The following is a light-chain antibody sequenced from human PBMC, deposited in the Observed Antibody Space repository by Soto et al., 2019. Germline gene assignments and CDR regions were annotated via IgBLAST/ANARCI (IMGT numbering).Light chain of an antibody. V-gene: IGKV1-5*03. CDR2: KAS. CDR1: QSISSW. Sequence: DIQVTQSPSSLSASVGDRVTITCRASQSISSWLAWYQQKPGKATKLLIYKASSLESGVPSRFSGSGSGTEFTLTISSLQPDDFATYYCQQYNSYSPLTFGGGTKVDIK. J-gene: IGKJ4*01. CDR3: QQYNSYSPLT.